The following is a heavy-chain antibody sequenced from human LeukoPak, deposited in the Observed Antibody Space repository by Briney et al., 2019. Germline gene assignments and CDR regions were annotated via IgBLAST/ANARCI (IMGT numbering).Heavy chain of an antibody. V-gene: IGHV5-51*01. CDR1: GYSFTSYR. Sequence: GESLKISCKGSGYSFTSYRIGWVRQMPGKGLEWMGIIYPGDSDTRYSPSFQGQVTISADKSISTAYLQWSSLKASDTAMYYCARSLGELSLGYYFDYWGQGTLVTVSS. CDR2: IYPGDSDT. CDR3: ARSLGELSLGYYFDY. J-gene: IGHJ4*02. D-gene: IGHD3-16*02.